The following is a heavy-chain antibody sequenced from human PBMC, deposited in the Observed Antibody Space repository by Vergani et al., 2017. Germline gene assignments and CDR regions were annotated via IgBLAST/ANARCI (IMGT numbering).Heavy chain of an antibody. V-gene: IGHV4-59*01. CDR2: IYYSGST. J-gene: IGHJ4*02. D-gene: IGHD6-6*01. CDR1: GGSISSYY. Sequence: QVQLQESGPGLVKPSETLSLTCTVSGGSISSYYWSWIRQPPGKGLVWIGYIYYSGSTNYNPSLKSRVTISVDTSKNQFSLKLSSVTAADTAVYYCARGLKSSSNVEGIWGQGTLVTVSS. CDR3: ARGLKSSSNVEGI.